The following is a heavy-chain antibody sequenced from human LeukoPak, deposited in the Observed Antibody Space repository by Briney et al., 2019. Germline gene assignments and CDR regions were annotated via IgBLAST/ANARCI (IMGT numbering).Heavy chain of an antibody. J-gene: IGHJ4*02. CDR1: GFTFSSYA. Sequence: GGSLRLSCGASGFTFSSYAMHWVRQAPGKGLEWVAVISYDGSNKYYADSVKGRFTISRDNSKNTLYLQMNSLRAEDTAVYYCARGDDVVVVVVGDYWGQGTLVTVSS. D-gene: IGHD2-15*01. CDR3: ARGDDVVVVVVGDY. V-gene: IGHV3-30-3*01. CDR2: ISYDGSNK.